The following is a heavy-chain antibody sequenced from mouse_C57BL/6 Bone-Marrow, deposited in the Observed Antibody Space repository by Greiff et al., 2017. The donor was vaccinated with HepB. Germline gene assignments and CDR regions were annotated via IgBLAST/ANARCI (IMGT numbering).Heavy chain of an antibody. Sequence: QAQLQQLGAERVKLGASVKLSCKASGSTFTGYWRHWVKQRPGQGLEWIGMIHPNGGSTNYIEKFKSKATLTVDKSSSTAYMQLSSLTSEDSAVYYCASFYSPVAYWGQGTLVTVSA. V-gene: IGHV1-64*01. CDR3: ASFYSPVAY. CDR2: IHPNGGST. D-gene: IGHD2-1*01. CDR1: GSTFTGYW. J-gene: IGHJ3*01.